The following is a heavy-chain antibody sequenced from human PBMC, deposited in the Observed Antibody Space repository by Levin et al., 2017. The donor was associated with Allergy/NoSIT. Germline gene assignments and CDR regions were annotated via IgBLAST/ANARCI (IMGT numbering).Heavy chain of an antibody. D-gene: IGHD6-6*01. Sequence: SETLSLTCTVSGDSVSSSSYSWSWIRQPPGKGLEWIGYIYYIGSTNYNPSLKSRGTISVDTSKNQFSLKLSSVTAADTAVYYCVRDTNGIAAVDYWGQGTLVTVSS. CDR2: IYYIGST. V-gene: IGHV4-61*01. J-gene: IGHJ4*02. CDR1: GDSVSSSSYS. CDR3: VRDTNGIAAVDY.